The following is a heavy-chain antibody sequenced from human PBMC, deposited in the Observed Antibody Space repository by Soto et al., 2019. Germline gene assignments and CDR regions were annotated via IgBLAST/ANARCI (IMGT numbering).Heavy chain of an antibody. J-gene: IGHJ6*02. CDR2: ISYDGRNK. CDR1: GFSFSRHG. V-gene: IGHV3-30*18. Sequence: GGSLRLSCAASGFSFSRHGMHWVRQAPGKGLEWAAIISYDGRNKYYADSVKGRFTISRDNSKNTLYLEMNSLRPDDTAVYYCAKIEAAAGIPQDNYYFAVDVWGQGTTVTVS. CDR3: AKIEAAAGIPQDNYYFAVDV. D-gene: IGHD6-13*01.